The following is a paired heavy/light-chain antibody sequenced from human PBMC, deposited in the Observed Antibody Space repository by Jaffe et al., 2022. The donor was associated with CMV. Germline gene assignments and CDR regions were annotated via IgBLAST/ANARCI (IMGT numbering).Heavy chain of an antibody. D-gene: IGHD3-22*01. CDR1: GFTFRSSV. Sequence: EVQLLESGGGLVQPGGSLRLSCAASGFTFRSSVMSWVRQAPGKGLEWVSSISASGRSTYYADSLKGRFSISRDNSKTTLYLQMNSLRAEDTAVYYCAKDPPQYDFSGLDFWGQGTLVTVSS. J-gene: IGHJ4*02. CDR3: AKDPPQYDFSGLDF. V-gene: IGHV3-23*01. CDR2: ISASGRST.
Light chain of an antibody. CDR2: DAS. V-gene: IGKV3-11*01. Sequence: EIVLTQSPATLSLSPGERATLSCRASQSVSNYLAWYQQKPGQAPRLLIYDASNRATGIPARFSGSGSGTDFSLTISSLEAEDFAVYYCQQRSNWPSLTFGGGTKVEI. CDR1: QSVSNY. CDR3: QQRSNWPSLT. J-gene: IGKJ4*01.